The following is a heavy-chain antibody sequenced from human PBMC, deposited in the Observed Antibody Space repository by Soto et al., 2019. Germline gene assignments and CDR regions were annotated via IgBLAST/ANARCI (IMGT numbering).Heavy chain of an antibody. CDR1: GGSISSYY. Sequence: PSETLSLTCPFSGGSISSYYWSWFRQSPGKRMEWIGYVHHSWGSSYNPSLQSRVAISLDTSKSQFSLKVTSVTATDTAVYYCARQGFGPLHGLVDVWGQGTTVTVS. J-gene: IGHJ6*02. V-gene: IGHV4-59*08. CDR2: VHHSWGS. D-gene: IGHD3-10*01. CDR3: ARQGFGPLHGLVDV.